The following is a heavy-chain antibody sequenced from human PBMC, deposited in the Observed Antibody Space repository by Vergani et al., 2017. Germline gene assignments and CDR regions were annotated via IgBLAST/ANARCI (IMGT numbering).Heavy chain of an antibody. J-gene: IGHJ5*02. D-gene: IGHD5-12*01. CDR1: GFSFSGYW. CDR3: VRARCSGPCFMSNWFDA. CDR2: IKSDGSIT. V-gene: IGHV3-74*01. Sequence: VQLVESGGGVVQRGGSLRLSCEGSGFSFSGYWMHWVRQSPDKGLVWVSRIKSDGSITNYADSVKGRFTISRDNAKNTLYLEMNSLRGDDTAIYYCVRARCSGPCFMSNWFDAWGKGTLVTVSS.